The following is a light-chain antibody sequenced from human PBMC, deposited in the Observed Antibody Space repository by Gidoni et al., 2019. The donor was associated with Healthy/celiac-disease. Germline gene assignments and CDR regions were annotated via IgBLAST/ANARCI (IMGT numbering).Light chain of an antibody. J-gene: IGKJ1*01. Sequence: AIQMTQSPSSLSASVGDRVTITCRASQGIRNDLGWYQQKPGKAPKLLIYAASSIQSGIPSRFSGSGSGTDFTLTISSLQPEDFATYYCLQDYNCPWTFGQGTKVEIK. V-gene: IGKV1-6*01. CDR1: QGIRND. CDR3: LQDYNCPWT. CDR2: AAS.